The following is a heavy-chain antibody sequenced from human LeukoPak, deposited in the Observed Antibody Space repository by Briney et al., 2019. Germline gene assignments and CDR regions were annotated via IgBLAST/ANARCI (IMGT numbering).Heavy chain of an antibody. Sequence: GGSLRLSCAASGFTVSINHMSWVRQAPGKGLEWVSLIYSGGSTYYADSVKGRFIISRDSSKNTLYLQMNSLRTEDTAVYYCAKDSSSSGIDYWGQGTLVTVSS. CDR3: AKDSSSSGIDY. CDR2: IYSGGST. D-gene: IGHD6-6*01. CDR1: GFTVSINH. J-gene: IGHJ4*02. V-gene: IGHV3-66*01.